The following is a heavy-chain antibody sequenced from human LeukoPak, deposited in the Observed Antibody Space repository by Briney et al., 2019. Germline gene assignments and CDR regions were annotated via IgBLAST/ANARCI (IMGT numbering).Heavy chain of an antibody. Sequence: SETLSLTCTVSGVSISSDDYFWGWIRQSPGKGLEWIASVSYSGTVYYNPSLESRVTISLDTSKNQFSLTMNSVTAADTALYYCARGRPYNRGVPPWFDPWGQGTLVTVSS. V-gene: IGHV4-39*07. J-gene: IGHJ5*02. CDR3: ARGRPYNRGVPPWFDP. CDR1: GVSISSDDYF. D-gene: IGHD1-14*01. CDR2: VSYSGTV.